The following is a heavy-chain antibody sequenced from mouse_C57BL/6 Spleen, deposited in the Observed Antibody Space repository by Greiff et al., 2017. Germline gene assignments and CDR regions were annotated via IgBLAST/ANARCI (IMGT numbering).Heavy chain of an antibody. Sequence: QVQLQQPGAELVKPGASVKMSCKASGYTFTSYWITWVKQRLGQGLEWIGDIYPGSGSTNYNGKFKSKATLTVDTSSSTAYMQLSSLTSEDSAVYYCAAAQAPTYCCDYWGQGTTLTVSS. J-gene: IGHJ2*01. V-gene: IGHV1-55*01. D-gene: IGHD3-2*02. CDR1: GYTFTSYW. CDR2: IYPGSGST. CDR3: AAAQAPTYCCDY.